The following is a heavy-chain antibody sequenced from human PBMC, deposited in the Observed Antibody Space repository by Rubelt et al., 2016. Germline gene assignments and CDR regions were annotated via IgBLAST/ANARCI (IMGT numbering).Heavy chain of an antibody. CDR3: ARGSSGYPPRDY. Sequence: QVQLVQSGAEVRKPGASVKVSSKASGYTFTSYYIHWVRQAPGQGLECMGVINPSDGSTIYAPRFQRRITMTRDTSTTTVYMGLSSLRSEDTAVYYCARGSSGYPPRDYWGQGTLVTVSS. CDR2: INPSDGST. J-gene: IGHJ4*02. V-gene: IGHV1-46*01. D-gene: IGHD3-22*01. CDR1: GYTFTSYY.